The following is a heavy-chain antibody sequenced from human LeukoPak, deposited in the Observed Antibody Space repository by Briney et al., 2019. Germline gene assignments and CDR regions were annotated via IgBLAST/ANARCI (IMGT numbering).Heavy chain of an antibody. CDR3: ARVRRLRGYSYGYPDY. J-gene: IGHJ4*02. CDR1: GFTFSSYG. CDR2: IRYDGSNK. V-gene: IGHV3-30*02. Sequence: GGSLRLSCAASGFTFSSYGMHWVRQAPGKGLEWVAFIRYDGSNKYYADSVKGRFTISRDNSKNTLYLQMNSLRAEDTAVYYCARVRRLRGYSYGYPDYWGQGTLVTVSS. D-gene: IGHD5-18*01.